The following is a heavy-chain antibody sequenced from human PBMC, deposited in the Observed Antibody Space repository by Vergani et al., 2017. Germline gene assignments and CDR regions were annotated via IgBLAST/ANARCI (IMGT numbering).Heavy chain of an antibody. CDR3: ARDLRLLYNRFDP. D-gene: IGHD1-14*01. V-gene: IGHV3-33*01. Sequence: QVQLVESGGGVVQPGRSLRLPCAALGFTFNQYGMHWVRTAPGKGLEWVAVTWYDGNNKQYADSVKGRFTISRDNSKSTMYLQINSLRDEDTGVYYCARDLRLLYNRFDPWGQGTLVTVSS. CDR2: TWYDGNNK. J-gene: IGHJ5*02. CDR1: GFTFNQYG.